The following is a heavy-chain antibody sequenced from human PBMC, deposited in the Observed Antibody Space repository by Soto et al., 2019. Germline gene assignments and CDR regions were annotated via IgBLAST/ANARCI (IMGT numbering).Heavy chain of an antibody. J-gene: IGHJ4*02. D-gene: IGHD3-22*01. V-gene: IGHV4-30-2*01. Sequence: QLQLQESGSGLVKPSQTLSLTCAVSGGSISSCGYSWSWIRQPPGKGLEWIGYIYHSGSTYYNPSLKSRVTISVDRSKNQFSLKLSSVTAADTAVYYCATGRIQDTYYYDSSGYYSATFDYWGQGTLVTVSS. CDR2: IYHSGST. CDR3: ATGRIQDTYYYDSSGYYSATFDY. CDR1: GGSISSCGYS.